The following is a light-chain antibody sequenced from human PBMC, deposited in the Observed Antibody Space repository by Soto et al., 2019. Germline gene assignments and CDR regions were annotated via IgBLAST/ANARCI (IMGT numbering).Light chain of an antibody. CDR1: SSDVGGYNY. Sequence: QSALTQPPSASGSPGQSVTISCTGTSSDVGGYNYVSWYQQHPGKAPKLMIYEVSKRPSGVPDRFSGSKSGNTASLTVSGLQAEDEADYYCSSYAGSNMVVFGGGTKLPVL. CDR2: EVS. CDR3: SSYAGSNMVV. V-gene: IGLV2-8*01. J-gene: IGLJ2*01.